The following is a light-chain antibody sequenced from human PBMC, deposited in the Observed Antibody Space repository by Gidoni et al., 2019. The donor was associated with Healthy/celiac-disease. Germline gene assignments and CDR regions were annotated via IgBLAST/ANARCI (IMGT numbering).Light chain of an antibody. CDR1: SSDVGSYNL. V-gene: IGLV2-23*02. J-gene: IGLJ1*01. Sequence: QSALTQPASVSGSPGQSITISCTGTSSDVGSYNLLSWYQQHPGKAPKLMIYEVSNRPSGVSKRFSGSKSGNTASLTISGLQAEDEADYYCCSYAGSSTPYVFGTGTKVTVL. CDR2: EVS. CDR3: CSYAGSSTPYV.